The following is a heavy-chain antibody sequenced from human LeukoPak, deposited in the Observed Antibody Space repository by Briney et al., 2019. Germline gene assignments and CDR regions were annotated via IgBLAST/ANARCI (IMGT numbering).Heavy chain of an antibody. D-gene: IGHD3-22*01. CDR3: ASHLVVSALDY. Sequence: GVSLRLSCAASGFTFSSYAMHGVRQAPGKGLEWVAVISYDGSNKYYADSVKGRFTISRDNSKNTLYLQMNSLRAEDTAVYYCASHLVVSALDYWGQGTLVTVSS. V-gene: IGHV3-30-3*01. CDR1: GFTFSSYA. J-gene: IGHJ4*02. CDR2: ISYDGSNK.